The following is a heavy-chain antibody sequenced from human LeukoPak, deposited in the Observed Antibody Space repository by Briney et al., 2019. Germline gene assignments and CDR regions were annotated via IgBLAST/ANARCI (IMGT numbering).Heavy chain of an antibody. D-gene: IGHD4-17*01. Sequence: ASVKVSCKASGYTFTSYAMNWVRQAPGQGLEWMGWINTNTGNPTYAQGFTGRFVFSLDTSVSTAYLQISSLKAEDTAVYYCARVADDYGFFYYFDYWGQGTLVTVSS. CDR3: ARVADDYGFFYYFDY. CDR1: GYTFTSYA. V-gene: IGHV7-4-1*02. J-gene: IGHJ4*02. CDR2: INTNTGNP.